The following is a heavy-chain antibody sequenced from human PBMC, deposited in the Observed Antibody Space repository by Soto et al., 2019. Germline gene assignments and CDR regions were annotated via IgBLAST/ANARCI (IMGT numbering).Heavy chain of an antibody. D-gene: IGHD6-25*01. CDR1: GYTFISYG. V-gene: IGHV1-18*04. Sequence: ASVKVSCKASGYTFISYGISWVRQAPGQGLEWMGWISAYNGNTNYAQKLQGRVTMTTDTPTSTAYMELRSLRSDDTAVYYCATDGGWSPADYCGMDVWGQGTTVTVSS. CDR3: ATDGGWSPADYCGMDV. J-gene: IGHJ6*02. CDR2: ISAYNGNT.